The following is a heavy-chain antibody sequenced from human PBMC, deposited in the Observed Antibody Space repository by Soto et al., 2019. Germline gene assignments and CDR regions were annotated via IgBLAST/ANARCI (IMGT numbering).Heavy chain of an antibody. CDR1: GGTFSSYA. V-gene: IGHV1-69*06. CDR3: ASFGEPYYYDSSGYSAFDI. CDR2: IIPIFGTA. Sequence: SVKVSCKASGGTFSSYAISWVRQAPGQGLEWMGGIIPIFGTANYAQKFQGRVTITADKSTSTAYMELSSLRSEDTAVYYCASFGEPYYYDSSGYSAFDIWGQGTMVTVSS. D-gene: IGHD3-22*01. J-gene: IGHJ3*02.